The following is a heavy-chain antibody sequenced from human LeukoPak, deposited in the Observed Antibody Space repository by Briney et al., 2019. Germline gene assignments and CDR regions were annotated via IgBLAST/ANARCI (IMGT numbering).Heavy chain of an antibody. D-gene: IGHD2-21*01. V-gene: IGHV4-39*07. CDR2: IYYDGRT. Sequence: SETLSLTCTVSGGSISSSSYYWGWIRQSPEKGLEWIASIYYDGRTYYNPSVKSRATISIDTSKNHFSLKVGSVTAADTAVYYCARDPLTVIHLSPYYFDYWGQGILVTVSS. J-gene: IGHJ4*02. CDR1: GGSISSSSYY. CDR3: ARDPLTVIHLSPYYFDY.